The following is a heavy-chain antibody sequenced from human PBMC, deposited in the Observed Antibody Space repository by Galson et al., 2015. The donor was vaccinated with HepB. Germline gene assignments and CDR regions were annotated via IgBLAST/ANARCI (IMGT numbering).Heavy chain of an antibody. CDR3: ARVAVDYGDGCYFDY. CDR1: GASISTYY. D-gene: IGHD4-17*01. CDR2: IYKNGDT. V-gene: IGHV4-4*07. J-gene: IGHJ4*02. Sequence: SETLSLTCTVSGASISTYYWTWIRQSAGKGLEWIGRIYKNGDTNYNPSLKSRVTMSVDTSNNQFSLKLTSVTAADTAVYYCARVAVDYGDGCYFDYWGQGTLVTVSS.